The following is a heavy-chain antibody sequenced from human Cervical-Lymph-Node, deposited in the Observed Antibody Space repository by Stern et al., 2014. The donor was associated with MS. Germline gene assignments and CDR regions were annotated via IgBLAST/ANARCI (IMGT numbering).Heavy chain of an antibody. J-gene: IGHJ4*02. Sequence: EVQLVESGGGLVQPGRSLRLSCVASGFTFGDYAMAWIRQAPGKGLEWVGIITGKANGGTPQYAASVKGRFTISRDDSKSIAYLQMNSLKTEDTAVYYCTRALLGYCSGGNCYGVPYWGQGALVTVSS. D-gene: IGHD2-15*01. CDR3: TRALLGYCSGGNCYGVPY. V-gene: IGHV3-49*03. CDR2: ITGKANGGTP. CDR1: GFTFGDYA.